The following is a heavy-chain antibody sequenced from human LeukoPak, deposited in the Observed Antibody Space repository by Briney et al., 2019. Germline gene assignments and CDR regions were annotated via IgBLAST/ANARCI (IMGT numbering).Heavy chain of an antibody. J-gene: IGHJ4*02. Sequence: PGGSLRLSCAASGFTFSSYAMSWVRQAPGKWLEWVSTIVNSGGSTYYADSVKGRFTISRDNSKNTVYLQMNSLRAEDTAVYYCAKDIHGDYGGLDYWGQGTLVTVSS. CDR1: GFTFSSYA. CDR2: IVNSGGST. D-gene: IGHD4-17*01. V-gene: IGHV3-23*01. CDR3: AKDIHGDYGGLDY.